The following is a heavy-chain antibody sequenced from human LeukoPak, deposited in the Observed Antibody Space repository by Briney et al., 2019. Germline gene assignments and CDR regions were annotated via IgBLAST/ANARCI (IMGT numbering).Heavy chain of an antibody. CDR3: ARRTAAAGTVRPFDY. CDR1: GGSISSGGYY. V-gene: IGHV4-39*07. CDR2: INHSGST. D-gene: IGHD6-13*01. J-gene: IGHJ4*02. Sequence: SQTLSLTCTVSGGSISSGGYYWRWIRQPPGKGLEWIGEINHSGSTNYNPSLKRRVTISVDTSKNQFSLKLSSVTAADTAVYYCARRTAAAGTVRPFDYWGQGTLVTVSS.